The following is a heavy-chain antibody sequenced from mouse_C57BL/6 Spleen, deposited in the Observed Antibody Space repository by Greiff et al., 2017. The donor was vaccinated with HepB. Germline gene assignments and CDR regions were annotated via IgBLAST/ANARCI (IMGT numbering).Heavy chain of an antibody. CDR2: IDPEDGET. CDR1: GFNIKDYY. CDR3: ARGSTMKWYFDV. Sequence: VQLQQSGAELVKPGASVKLSCTASGFNIKDYYMHWVKQRTEQGLEWIGRIDPEDGETKYAPNFQGKATITADTSSNTAYLQLSSLTSEDTAVYYCARGSTMKWYFDVWGTGTTVTVSS. D-gene: IGHD2-4*01. V-gene: IGHV14-2*01. J-gene: IGHJ1*03.